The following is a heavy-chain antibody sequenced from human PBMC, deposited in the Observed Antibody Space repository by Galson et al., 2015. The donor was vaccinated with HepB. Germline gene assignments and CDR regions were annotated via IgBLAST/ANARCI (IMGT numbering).Heavy chain of an antibody. CDR1: GFTFSDYY. D-gene: IGHD3-3*01. V-gene: IGHV3-11*01. CDR2: ISSSGYTV. CDR3: AKGAWKFNDFRSGRIADGIDM. Sequence: SLRLSCAASGFTFSDYYMNWIRQAPGKGLEWVSYISSSGYTVHYADSVKGRFTISRDNAKNSLYLQMNSLRAEDTAIYYCAKGAWKFNDFRSGRIADGIDMWGQGTVVIVSS. J-gene: IGHJ3*02.